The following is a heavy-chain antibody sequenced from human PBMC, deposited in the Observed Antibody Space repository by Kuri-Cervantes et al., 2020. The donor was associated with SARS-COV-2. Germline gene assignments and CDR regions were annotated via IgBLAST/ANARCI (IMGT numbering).Heavy chain of an antibody. CDR1: GFTFSGYY. Sequence: GESLKISCAASGFTFSGYYMSWIRQAPRKGLEWVSYISSSSSYTNYADSVKGRFTISRDNAKNSLYLQMNSLRAEDTAVYYCARDLNGGSDYWGQGTLVTVSS. D-gene: IGHD3-10*01. CDR3: ARDLNGGSDY. V-gene: IGHV3-11*05. J-gene: IGHJ4*02. CDR2: ISSSSSYT.